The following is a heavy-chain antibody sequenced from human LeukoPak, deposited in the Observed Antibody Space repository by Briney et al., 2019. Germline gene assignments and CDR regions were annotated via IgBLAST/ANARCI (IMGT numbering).Heavy chain of an antibody. CDR2: IIPIFGTA. D-gene: IGHD1-14*01. Sequence: EASVKVSRKASGGTFSSYAISWVRQAPGQGLKWMGGIIPIFGTANYAQKFQGRVTITADESTSTAYMELSSLRSEDTAVYYCARGPRNQEDYYFDYWGQGTLVTVSS. V-gene: IGHV1-69*13. J-gene: IGHJ4*02. CDR3: ARGPRNQEDYYFDY. CDR1: GGTFSSYA.